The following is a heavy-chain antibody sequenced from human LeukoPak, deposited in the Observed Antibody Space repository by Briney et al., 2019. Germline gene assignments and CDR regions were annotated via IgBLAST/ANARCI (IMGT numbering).Heavy chain of an antibody. CDR2: IYYSGST. D-gene: IGHD2-2*01. J-gene: IGHJ5*02. Sequence: SETLSLTCTVSGDSISNSAYFWGWIRQPPGKGLEWIGSIYYSGSTYGNPSLKSRLTMSVDPSKNQFFLNLSSVTAADTAVYYCARDSVVVVPSLGLDPWGQGTLVTVSS. CDR1: GDSISNSAYF. CDR3: ARDSVVVVPSLGLDP. V-gene: IGHV4-39*07.